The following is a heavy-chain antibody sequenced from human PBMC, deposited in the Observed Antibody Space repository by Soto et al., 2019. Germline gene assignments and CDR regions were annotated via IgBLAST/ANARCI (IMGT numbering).Heavy chain of an antibody. J-gene: IGHJ3*02. V-gene: IGHV3-66*02. D-gene: IGHD7-27*01. CDR2: IYSGGST. Sequence: GGSLRLSCAASGFTVSSNYMSWVRQAPGKGLEWVSVIYSGGSTYYADSVKGRFSISRDNSKNTLYLQMNSLRAEDTAVYYCAREINWGNAFDIWGQGTMVTVSS. CDR1: GFTVSSNY. CDR3: AREINWGNAFDI.